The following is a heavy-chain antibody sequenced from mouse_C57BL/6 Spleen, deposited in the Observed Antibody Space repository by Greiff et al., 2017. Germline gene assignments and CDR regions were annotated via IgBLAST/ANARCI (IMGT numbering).Heavy chain of an antibody. V-gene: IGHV3-6*01. CDR3: ARERYDYDGGAMDY. CDR2: ISYDGSN. CDR1: GYSITSGYY. D-gene: IGHD2-4*01. Sequence: EVKLQESGPGLVKPSQSLSLTCSVTGYSITSGYYWNWIRQFPGNKLEWMGYISYDGSNNYNPSLKNRISITRDTSKNQFFLKLNSVTTEDTATYYCARERYDYDGGAMDYWGQGTSVTVSS. J-gene: IGHJ4*01.